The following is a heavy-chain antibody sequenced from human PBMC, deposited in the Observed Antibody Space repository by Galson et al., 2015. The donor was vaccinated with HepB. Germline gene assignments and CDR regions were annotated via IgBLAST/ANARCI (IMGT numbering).Heavy chain of an antibody. CDR1: GFTFSSYS. CDR2: ISSSSSII. V-gene: IGHV3-48*01. CDR3: ARGNSPPLRRNPPQTNWFDP. Sequence: SLRLSCAASGFTFSSYSMNWVRQAPGKGLEWVSYISSSSSIIYYADSVKGRFTISRDNAKNSLYLQMNSLRAEDTAVYYCARGNSPPLRRNPPQTNWFDPWGQGTLVTVSS. J-gene: IGHJ5*02. D-gene: IGHD2/OR15-2a*01.